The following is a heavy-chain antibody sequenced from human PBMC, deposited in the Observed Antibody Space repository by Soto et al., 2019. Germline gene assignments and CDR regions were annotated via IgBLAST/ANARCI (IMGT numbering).Heavy chain of an antibody. CDR1: GFTFSDYA. CDR2: INGGNYGSS. V-gene: IGHV3-23*01. Sequence: EVQLLESGGGLVQPGGSLRLSCAASGFTFSDYAMSWVRQAPGKGLEWLSGINGGNYGSSFYADSVKGRFTVSRDNYKNPLYLQMNSLRAEATAVYHCAKGGGGSGQNYHFLDVWGNGTPVTVSS. D-gene: IGHD6-25*01. J-gene: IGHJ6*03. CDR3: AKGGGGSGQNYHFLDV.